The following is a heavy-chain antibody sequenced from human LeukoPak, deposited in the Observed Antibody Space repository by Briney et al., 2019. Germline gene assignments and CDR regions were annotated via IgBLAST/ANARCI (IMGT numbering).Heavy chain of an antibody. V-gene: IGHV4-34*01. CDR1: GGSFSGYY. CDR2: INHSGST. CDR3: AREYSSFTNWFDP. J-gene: IGHJ5*02. D-gene: IGHD6-6*01. Sequence: PSETLSLTCAVYGGSFSGYYWSWIRQPPGKGLEWIGEINHSGSTNYNPSLKSRVTISVDTSKNQFSLKLSSVTAADTAVYYCAREYSSFTNWFDPWGQGTLVTVSS.